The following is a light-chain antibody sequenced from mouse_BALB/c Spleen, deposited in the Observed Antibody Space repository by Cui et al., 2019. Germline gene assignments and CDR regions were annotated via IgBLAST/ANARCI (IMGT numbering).Light chain of an antibody. CDR2: DTS. J-gene: IGKJ4*01. V-gene: IGKV4-70*01. Sequence: QIVLTQSPAIMSASPGEKVTMTCSASSSISYMHWYQQKPGTSPKRWIYDTSKLASGVPARFSGSGSGTSYSLTISSMEAEDAATYDCHQRSSYHAGFTFGSGTKLEIK. CDR3: HQRSSYHAGFT. CDR1: SSISY.